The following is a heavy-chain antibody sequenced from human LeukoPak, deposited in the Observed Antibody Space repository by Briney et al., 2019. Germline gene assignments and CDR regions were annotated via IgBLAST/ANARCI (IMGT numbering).Heavy chain of an antibody. CDR3: ARDWTYHDTSGYFDY. V-gene: IGHV3-74*01. CDR1: GFAFSRYW. CDR2: INSDGYTT. J-gene: IGHJ4*02. Sequence: GGSLRLSCAASGFAFSRYWMHWVRQAPGRGLVGVSRINSDGYTTTYADSVKGRFTISRDNAKNTLYLQMNSLRAEDTAVYYCARDWTYHDTSGYFDYWGQGTLVTVSS. D-gene: IGHD3-22*01.